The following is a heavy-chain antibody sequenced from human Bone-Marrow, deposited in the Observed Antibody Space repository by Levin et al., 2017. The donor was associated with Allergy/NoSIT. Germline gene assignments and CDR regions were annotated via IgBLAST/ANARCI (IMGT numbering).Heavy chain of an antibody. CDR3: AKDLNGGGKRLGSSGWYFDY. CDR1: GFTFSSYA. V-gene: IGHV3-23*01. D-gene: IGHD6-19*01. J-gene: IGHJ4*02. Sequence: GESLKISCAASGFTFSSYAMSWVRQAPGRGLEWVSAISGSGGSTYYADSVKGRFTISRDNSKNTLYLQMNSLRAEDTAVYYCAKDLNGGGKRLGSSGWYFDYWGQGTLVTVSS. CDR2: ISGSGGST.